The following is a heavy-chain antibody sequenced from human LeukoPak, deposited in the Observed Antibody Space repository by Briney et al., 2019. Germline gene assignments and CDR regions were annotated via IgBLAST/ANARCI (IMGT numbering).Heavy chain of an antibody. J-gene: IGHJ5*02. Sequence: ASVKVSCKASGYTFTSYGISWVRQAPGQGLEWMGWISAYNGNTNYAQKLQGRVTMTTDTSTSTAYMELRSLRSGDTAVYYCARGGRYCSGGSCYWFDPWGQGTLVTVSS. CDR2: ISAYNGNT. D-gene: IGHD2-15*01. CDR1: GYTFTSYG. CDR3: ARGGRYCSGGSCYWFDP. V-gene: IGHV1-18*01.